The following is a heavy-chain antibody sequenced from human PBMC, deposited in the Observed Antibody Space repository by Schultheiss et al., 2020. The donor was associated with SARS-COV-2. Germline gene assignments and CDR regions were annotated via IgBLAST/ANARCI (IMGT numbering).Heavy chain of an antibody. CDR3: ARDGPREITTLGSLPYYYHYYGMDV. CDR1: GYTFTGYY. Sequence: SVKVSCKASGYTFTGYYMHWVRQAPGQGLEWMGWINPIFGTANYAQKFQGRVTITADKSTSTAYMELRSLRSDDTAVYYCARDGPREITTLGSLPYYYHYYGMDVWGQGTTVTVSS. CDR2: INPIFGTA. V-gene: IGHV1-69*06. J-gene: IGHJ6*02. D-gene: IGHD4-11*01.